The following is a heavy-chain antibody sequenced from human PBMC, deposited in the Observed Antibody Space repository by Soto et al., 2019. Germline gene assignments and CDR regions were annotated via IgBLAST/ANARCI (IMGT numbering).Heavy chain of an antibody. CDR2: ITGSGGGI. V-gene: IGHV3-23*01. CDR1: GFTFTNYA. CDR3: AKDWDIAVAGSDY. J-gene: IGHJ4*02. Sequence: GGSLRLACAASGFTFTNYAMSWVRQAPGKGLEWVSAITGSGGGIYYADSVRGRFTISRDNSKNILYLQMNSLRVEDTAVYYCAKDWDIAVAGSDYWGQGNLVTVSS. D-gene: IGHD6-19*01.